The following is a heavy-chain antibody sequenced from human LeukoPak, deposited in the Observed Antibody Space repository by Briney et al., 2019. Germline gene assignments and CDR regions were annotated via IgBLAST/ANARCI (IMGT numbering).Heavy chain of an antibody. V-gene: IGHV3-53*01. CDR3: ARGPPWRQLLD. D-gene: IGHD5-24*01. CDR1: GFTVSDNY. Sequence: PGGSLRLSCAASGFTVSDNYMTWVRQAPGKGLEWVSVFHSGGSTYYADSVKGRFTISRGNSKNTMYLQMNSLRAEDTAVYYCARGPPWRQLLDWGQGALVTVSS. CDR2: FHSGGST. J-gene: IGHJ4*02.